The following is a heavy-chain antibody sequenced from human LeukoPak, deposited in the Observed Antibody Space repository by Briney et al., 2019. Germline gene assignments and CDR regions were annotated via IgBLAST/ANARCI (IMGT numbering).Heavy chain of an antibody. D-gene: IGHD3-10*01. J-gene: IGHJ4*02. Sequence: PGGSLRLSCAASGFTFSSYAMSWVRQAPGKGLEWVSAISGSGGSTYYADSVKGRFTISRDNSKNTLYLQMNSLRAEDTAVYYCAKKFPHYYGSGSYLGGFDYWGQGTLVTVSS. CDR2: ISGSGGST. CDR1: GFTFSSYA. CDR3: AKKFPHYYGSGSYLGGFDY. V-gene: IGHV3-23*01.